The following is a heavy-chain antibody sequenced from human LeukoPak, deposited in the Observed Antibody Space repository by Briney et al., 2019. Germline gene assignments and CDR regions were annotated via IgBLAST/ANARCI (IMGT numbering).Heavy chain of an antibody. CDR2: IRYDGSNK. V-gene: IGHV3-30*02. J-gene: IGHJ4*02. CDR1: GFTFSSYG. D-gene: IGHD3-22*01. CDR3: AKDVKYYYDSSGYYKRDY. Sequence: GGSLRLSCAASGFTFSSYGMHWVRQAPGKGLEWVAFIRYDGSNKYYADSVKGRFTTARDNSKNTLYLQMNSLRAEDTAVYYCAKDVKYYYDSSGYYKRDYWGQGTLVTVSS.